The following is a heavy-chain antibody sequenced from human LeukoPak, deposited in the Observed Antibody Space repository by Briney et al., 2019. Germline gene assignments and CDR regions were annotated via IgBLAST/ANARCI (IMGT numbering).Heavy chain of an antibody. CDR2: ISCCGGST. D-gene: IGHD3-10*01. Sequence: GGSVTLPCAASGLPFNSYGISWLRQSPGKAGEGVSAISCCGGSTYYADSVKGRFTISRDNSKNPLYLQMTSLRAEDTAVYYCAKDLVAHYYYYGSGSFDYWGQGTLVTVSS. V-gene: IGHV3-23*01. J-gene: IGHJ4*02. CDR3: AKDLVAHYYYYGSGSFDY. CDR1: GLPFNSYG.